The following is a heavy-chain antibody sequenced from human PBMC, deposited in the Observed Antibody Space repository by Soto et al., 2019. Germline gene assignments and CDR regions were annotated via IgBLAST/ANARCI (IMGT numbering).Heavy chain of an antibody. CDR3: SSVDIVATMTYYDYVWGSSMGAFDI. J-gene: IGHJ3*02. CDR2: ISSSSSTI. CDR1: GFTFSSYS. V-gene: IGHV3-48*01. Sequence: PGGSLRLSCAASGFTFSSYSMNWVRQAPGKGLEWVSYISSSSSTIYYADSVKGRFTISRDNAKNSLYLQMNSLRAEDTAVYYCSSVDIVATMTYYDYVWGSSMGAFDIWGQGTMVTVSS. D-gene: IGHD3-16*01.